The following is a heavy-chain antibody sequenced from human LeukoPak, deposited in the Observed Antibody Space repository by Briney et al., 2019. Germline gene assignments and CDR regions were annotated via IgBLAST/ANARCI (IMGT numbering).Heavy chain of an antibody. J-gene: IGHJ4*02. Sequence: GGSLRLSCEGSGFTFSDYGINWVRQAPGKGLEWVSCISSSPGHTYYADSVKGRFTISRDNAKNSLSLQMNSLGAEDTAVYFCARSQRGHSYGPIDYWGQGTLVTVSS. CDR2: ISSSPGHT. CDR3: ARSQRGHSYGPIDY. CDR1: GFTFSDYG. D-gene: IGHD5-18*01. V-gene: IGHV3-21*01.